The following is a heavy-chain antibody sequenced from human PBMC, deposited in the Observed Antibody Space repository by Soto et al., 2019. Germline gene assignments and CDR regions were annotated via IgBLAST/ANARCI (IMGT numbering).Heavy chain of an antibody. J-gene: IGHJ6*02. V-gene: IGHV4-61*08. CDR3: ASLYYDFWSGYSEALYYYYGMDV. Sequence: PTETLSLTCTVSGVSISSGGYLWGWIRQPPGKGLEWIGNIYYSGSTKYNPSLKSRFTISVDTSKNQFSLKLSSVTAADTAVYYCASLYYDFWSGYSEALYYYYGMDVWGQGTTVTVSS. D-gene: IGHD3-3*01. CDR1: GVSISSGGYL. CDR2: IYYSGST.